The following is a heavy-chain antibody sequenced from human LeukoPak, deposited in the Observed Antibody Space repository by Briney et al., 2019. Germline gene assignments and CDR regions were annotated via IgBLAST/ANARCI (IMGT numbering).Heavy chain of an antibody. D-gene: IGHD3-10*01. CDR3: ARREYGSGSYHLVY. Sequence: GASVKVSCKASGYTFTSYDIHWVRQATGQGLEWMGWMNPNSGNTGYAQKFQGRVTMTTNTSISTAYMELSSLRSEDTAVYYCARREYGSGSYHLVYWGQGTLVTVSS. CDR1: GYTFTSYD. J-gene: IGHJ4*02. CDR2: MNPNSGNT. V-gene: IGHV1-8*01.